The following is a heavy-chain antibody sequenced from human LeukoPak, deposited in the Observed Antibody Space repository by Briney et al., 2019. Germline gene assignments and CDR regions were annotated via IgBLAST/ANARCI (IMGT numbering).Heavy chain of an antibody. CDR1: GLTFSSYA. D-gene: IGHD3-9*01. Sequence: PGGFLRLSCSASGLTFSSYAMHWVRQAPGKGLEYVSAISSNGGSTYYADSVKGRFTISRDNSKNTLYLQMSSLRAEDTAVYYCADILTGYYRYWGQGTLVTVSS. V-gene: IGHV3-64D*06. CDR3: ADILTGYYRY. J-gene: IGHJ4*02. CDR2: ISSNGGST.